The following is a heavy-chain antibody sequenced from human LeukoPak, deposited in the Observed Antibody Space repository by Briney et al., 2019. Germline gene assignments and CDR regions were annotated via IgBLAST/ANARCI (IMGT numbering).Heavy chain of an antibody. CDR2: IYTSGST. CDR1: GGSISSGSYY. CDR3: ARDQMLVIAAANFFDYYYMDV. V-gene: IGHV4-61*02. J-gene: IGHJ6*03. Sequence: SQTLSLTCTVSGGSISSGSYYWSWIRQPAGKGLEWIGRIYTSGSTNYNPSLKSRVTISVGTSKNQFSLKLSSVTAADTAVYYCARDQMLVIAAANFFDYYYMDVWGKGTTVTVSS. D-gene: IGHD6-13*01.